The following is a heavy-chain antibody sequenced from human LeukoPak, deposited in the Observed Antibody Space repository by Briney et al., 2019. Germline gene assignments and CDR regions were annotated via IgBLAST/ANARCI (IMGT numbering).Heavy chain of an antibody. J-gene: IGHJ5*01. Sequence: GGSLRLSCAASGFTFNIYGMHWVRQAPGKGLEWVAVMSADGIKTFYAASVRGRFTISRDDSQATVNLQMNSLTSEDTAVYYCARGAGSAWISWFDSWGQGSLVAVSS. CDR1: GFTFNIYG. V-gene: IGHV3-30*19. D-gene: IGHD6-19*01. CDR3: ARGAGSAWISWFDS. CDR2: MSADGIKT.